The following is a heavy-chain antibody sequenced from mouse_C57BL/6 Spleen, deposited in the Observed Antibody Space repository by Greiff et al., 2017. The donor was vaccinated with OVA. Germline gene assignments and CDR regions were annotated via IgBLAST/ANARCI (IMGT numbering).Heavy chain of an antibody. Sequence: VQLQESGPELVKPGASVKISCKASGYSFTSYYIHWVKQRPGQGLEWIGWIYPGSGNTKYNEKFKGKATLTADTSSSTAYMQLSSLTSEDSAVYYCARRGATTVVALDYWGQGTTLTVSS. CDR3: ARRGATTVVALDY. D-gene: IGHD1-1*01. CDR1: GYSFTSYY. J-gene: IGHJ2*01. CDR2: IYPGSGNT. V-gene: IGHV1-66*01.